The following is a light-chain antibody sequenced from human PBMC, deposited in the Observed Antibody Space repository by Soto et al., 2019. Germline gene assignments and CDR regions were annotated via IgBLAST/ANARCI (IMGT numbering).Light chain of an antibody. Sequence: EILMTQSPATLSVSPGEGATLSCRASQSVGSSLAWFQQKPGQAPRLLIYGASSRATGIPARFSGGGSGTEFTLTISSLEPEDFAVYYCQQYGSSPSFGGGTKVDI. V-gene: IGKV3-15*01. J-gene: IGKJ4*01. CDR2: GAS. CDR3: QQYGSSPS. CDR1: QSVGSS.